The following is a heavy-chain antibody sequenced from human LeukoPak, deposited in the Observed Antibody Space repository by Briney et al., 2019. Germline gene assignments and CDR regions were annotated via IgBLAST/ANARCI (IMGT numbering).Heavy chain of an antibody. V-gene: IGHV1-46*01. CDR2: INPSGGST. CDR3: VRDIMDSSSSVLGFDY. Sequence: ASVKVSCKASGYTFTSYYMHWVRQAPGQGLEWMGIINPSGGSTSYAQKFQGRVTMTRDTSTSTVYMELSSLSSEDTAVYYCVRDIMDSSSSVLGFDYWGQGTLVTVSS. D-gene: IGHD6-6*01. CDR1: GYTFTSYY. J-gene: IGHJ4*02.